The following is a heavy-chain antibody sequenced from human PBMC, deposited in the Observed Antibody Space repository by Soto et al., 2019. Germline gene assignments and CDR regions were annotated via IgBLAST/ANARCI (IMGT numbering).Heavy chain of an antibody. D-gene: IGHD3-16*01. CDR3: ARVGDYVWGSLDY. CDR2: INAGNGNT. CDR1: GYTFTSYA. Sequence: QVQLVQSGAEVKKPGASVKVSCKASGYTFTSYAMHWVRQAPGQRLEWMGWINAGNGNTKYSQKFQGRVTITRDTSASTAYVELSSLRSEDTAVYYCARVGDYVWGSLDYWGQGTLVTVSS. J-gene: IGHJ4*02. V-gene: IGHV1-3*01.